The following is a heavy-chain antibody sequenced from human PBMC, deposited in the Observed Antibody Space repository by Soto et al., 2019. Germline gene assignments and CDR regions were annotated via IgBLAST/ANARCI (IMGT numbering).Heavy chain of an antibody. V-gene: IGHV3-13*05. CDR3: ARTDIDFYGLDV. J-gene: IGHJ6*02. CDR2: ISAAGDP. CDR1: GFTFRNYD. Sequence: EVQLVESGGGLVQPGGSLRLSCEASGFTFRNYDMHWVRQGTGKGLEWVSGISAAGDPDYADSVEGRFTISRENAQSYFFLQMNSLSVGDTAVYYCARTDIDFYGLDVWGQGTTVIVS.